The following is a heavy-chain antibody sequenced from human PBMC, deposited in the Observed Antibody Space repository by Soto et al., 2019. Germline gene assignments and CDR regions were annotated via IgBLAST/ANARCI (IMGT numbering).Heavy chain of an antibody. CDR2: INAGNGNT. Sequence: QVQLVEPGAEVKKPGASVKVSCKASGYTFTSYAMNWVRQAPGQRLEWMGWINAGNGNTKYSQKFQGRVTMTRDTAASTAYMELSSLRSEDTAVYYCASSVGAALSDYGGQGTLVTVSS. CDR1: GYTFTSYA. J-gene: IGHJ4*02. V-gene: IGHV1-3*01. CDR3: ASSVGAALSDY. D-gene: IGHD1-26*01.